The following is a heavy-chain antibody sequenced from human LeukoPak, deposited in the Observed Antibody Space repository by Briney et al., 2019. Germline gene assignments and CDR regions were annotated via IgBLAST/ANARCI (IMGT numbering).Heavy chain of an antibody. CDR1: GFTFSSYG. D-gene: IGHD2-21*01. CDR2: IRYDGSNK. J-gene: IGHJ4*02. V-gene: IGHV3-30*02. Sequence: GGSLRLSCAASGFTFSSYGMHWVRQAPGKGLEWVAFIRYDGSNKYYADSVKGRFTISRDNSKNTLYLQVNSLRAEDTAVYYCARDETYCGADCSLDYWGQGTLVTVSS. CDR3: ARDETYCGADCSLDY.